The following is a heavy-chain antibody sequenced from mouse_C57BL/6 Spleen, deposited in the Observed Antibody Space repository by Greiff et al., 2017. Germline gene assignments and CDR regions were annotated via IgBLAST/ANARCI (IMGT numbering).Heavy chain of an antibody. D-gene: IGHD2-5*01. CDR1: GYTFTSYW. CDR3: ARGESYYSNPFAY. CDR2: IYPGSGST. V-gene: IGHV1-55*01. J-gene: IGHJ3*01. Sequence: QVQLQQPGAELVKPGASVKMSCKASGYTFTSYWITWVKQRPGQGLEWIGDIYPGSGSTNYNEKFKSKATLTVDTSSSTAYMQLSSLTSEDSAVYYCARGESYYSNPFAYWGQGTLVTVSA.